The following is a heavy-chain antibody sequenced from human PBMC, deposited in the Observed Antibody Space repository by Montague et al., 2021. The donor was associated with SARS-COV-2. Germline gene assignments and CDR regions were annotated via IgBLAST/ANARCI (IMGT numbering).Heavy chain of an antibody. CDR2: IYYSGST. D-gene: IGHD3-16*02. Sequence: TLSLTCTVSGGSISSGGYYWSWTRQHPGKGLEWIGYIYYSGSTYYNPSLKSRVTISVDTSKNQFSLKLSSVTAADTAVYYCARVKSMITFGGVIVLFDYWGQGTLVTVSS. V-gene: IGHV4-31*03. CDR3: ARVKSMITFGGVIVLFDY. CDR1: GGSISSGGYY. J-gene: IGHJ4*02.